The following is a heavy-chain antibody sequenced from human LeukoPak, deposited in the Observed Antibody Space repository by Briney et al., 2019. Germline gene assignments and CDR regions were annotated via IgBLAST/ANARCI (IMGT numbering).Heavy chain of an antibody. V-gene: IGHV3-30*04. J-gene: IGHJ4*02. Sequence: GGSLRLSCAASGFTFSSYAMHWVRQAPGKGLEWVAVISYDGSNKYYADSVKGRFTISRDNSKNTLYLQMNSLRAEDTAVYYCAKASQGAPYYFDYWGQGTLVTVSS. CDR3: AKASQGAPYYFDY. CDR1: GFTFSSYA. CDR2: ISYDGSNK. D-gene: IGHD1-26*01.